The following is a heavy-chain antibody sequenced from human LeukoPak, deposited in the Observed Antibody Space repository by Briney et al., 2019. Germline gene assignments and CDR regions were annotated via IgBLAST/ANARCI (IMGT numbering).Heavy chain of an antibody. V-gene: IGHV3-20*04. CDR3: ARGAPGVYDSSGYYRPDAFDI. Sequence: GGSLRLSCAASRFTFEDYGMSWVRQAPGKGLEWVSGIIWNGVSTGYADSVKGRFTISRDNAKNSLYLQMNSLRAEDTALYYCARGAPGVYDSSGYYRPDAFDIWGQGTMVTVSS. J-gene: IGHJ3*02. D-gene: IGHD3-22*01. CDR2: IIWNGVST. CDR1: RFTFEDYG.